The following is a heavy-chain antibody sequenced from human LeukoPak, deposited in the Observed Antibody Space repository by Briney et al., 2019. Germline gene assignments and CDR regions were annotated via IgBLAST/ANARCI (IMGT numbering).Heavy chain of an antibody. CDR2: INPSGGST. J-gene: IGHJ4*02. V-gene: IGHV1-46*01. CDR1: GYTFTSYY. D-gene: IGHD2-2*01. CDR3: ARSGWVVPAAPSDY. Sequence: GASVKVSCKASGYTFTSYYLHWVRQAPGQGLEWMGIINPSGGSTSYAQKFQGRVTMTRDTSTSTAYMELRSLRSDDTAVYYCARSGWVVPAAPSDYWGQGTLVTVSS.